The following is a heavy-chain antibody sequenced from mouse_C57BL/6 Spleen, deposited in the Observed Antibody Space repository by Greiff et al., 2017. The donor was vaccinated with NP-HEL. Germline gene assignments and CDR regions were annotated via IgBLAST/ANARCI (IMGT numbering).Heavy chain of an antibody. CDR1: GYAFSSYW. CDR2: IYPGDGDT. V-gene: IGHV1-80*01. Sequence: LQESGAELVKPGASVKISCKASGYAFSSYWMNWVKQRPGKGLEWIGQIYPGDGDTNYNGKFKGKATLTADKSSSTAYMQLSSLTSEDSAVYFCARYYGSGGYYFDYWGQGTTLTVSS. CDR3: ARYYGSGGYYFDY. J-gene: IGHJ2*01. D-gene: IGHD1-1*01.